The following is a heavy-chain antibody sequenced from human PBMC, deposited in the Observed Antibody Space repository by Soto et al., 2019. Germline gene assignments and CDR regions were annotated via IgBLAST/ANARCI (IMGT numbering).Heavy chain of an antibody. CDR1: GVSISSHDW. Sequence: SETLSLTCAVSGVSISSHDWWTWVRQPPGKGLEWIGESHQSGNTNYNSSLESRVTISVDKSKNQFSLKLSSVTVADTAVYYCARAASYCSGFSCTGGYFDCWGQGTLVTVSS. CDR2: SHQSGNT. J-gene: IGHJ4*02. V-gene: IGHV4-4*02. CDR3: ARAASYCSGFSCTGGYFDC. D-gene: IGHD2-15*01.